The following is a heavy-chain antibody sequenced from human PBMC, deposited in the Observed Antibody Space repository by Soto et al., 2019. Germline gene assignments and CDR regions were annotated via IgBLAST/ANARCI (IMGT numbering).Heavy chain of an antibody. CDR2: FDPEDGET. V-gene: IGHV1-24*01. CDR3: ATFGDRRRWLQDFNYYYYGMDV. J-gene: IGHJ6*02. D-gene: IGHD3-16*01. CDR1: GYTLTELS. Sequence: ASVKVSCKVSGYTLTELSMHWVRQAPGKGLEWMGGFDPEDGETIYAQKFQGRVTMTEDTSTDTAYMELSSLRSEDTAVYYCATFGDRRRWLQDFNYYYYGMDVWGQGTTVTVS.